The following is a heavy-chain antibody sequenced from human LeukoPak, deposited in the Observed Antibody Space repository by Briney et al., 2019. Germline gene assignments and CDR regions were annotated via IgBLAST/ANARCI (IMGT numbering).Heavy chain of an antibody. V-gene: IGHV4-31*03. CDR1: GGSISSGGYY. CDR2: IYYSGSA. CDR3: ARDGKYCSGGSCYSAGIDY. Sequence: ASETLSLTCTVSGGSISSGGYYYSWIRQYPGKGLEWIGHIYYSGSAFYNPSLKSRGTMSIDTSKNQFSLNLSPVTAADTAVYYCARDGKYCSGGSCYSAGIDYWGQGTLVTVSS. J-gene: IGHJ4*02. D-gene: IGHD2-15*01.